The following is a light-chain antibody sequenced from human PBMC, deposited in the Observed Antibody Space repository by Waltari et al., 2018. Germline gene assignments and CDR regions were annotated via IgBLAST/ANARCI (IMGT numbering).Light chain of an antibody. J-gene: IGLJ2*01. CDR2: STN. V-gene: IGLV8-61*01. Sequence: QTVVTQEPSFSVSPGGTVTLTCGLNSGSVSTNYYPSWYQQTPGQAPRTLNSSTNTRSSGVPDRFSGSILGNKAALTITGAQADDESDYYCVLYMGSGISVFGGGTKLTVL. CDR3: VLYMGSGISV. CDR1: SGSVSTNYY.